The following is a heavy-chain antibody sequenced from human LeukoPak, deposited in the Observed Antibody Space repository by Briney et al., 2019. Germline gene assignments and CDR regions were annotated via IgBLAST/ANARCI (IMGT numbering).Heavy chain of an antibody. D-gene: IGHD3-22*01. J-gene: IGHJ4*02. CDR3: ARRYDSSGYYSDY. Sequence: GESLKISCKGSRYSFTSYWIGWVRQMPGKGLEWMGIIYPGDSDTRYSPSFQGQVTISADKSISTAYLQWSSLKASDTAMYYCARRYDSSGYYSDYWGQGTLVTVSS. V-gene: IGHV5-51*01. CDR2: IYPGDSDT. CDR1: RYSFTSYW.